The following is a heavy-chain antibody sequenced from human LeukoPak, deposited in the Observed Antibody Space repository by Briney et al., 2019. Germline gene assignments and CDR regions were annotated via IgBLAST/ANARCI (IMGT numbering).Heavy chain of an antibody. J-gene: IGHJ4*02. D-gene: IGHD4-11*01. CDR2: ISTYNGNT. V-gene: IGHV1-18*01. Sequence: ASVKVSCKASVYTFTSYRISWVRQAPGQGLEWMGWISTYNGNTNYAQKLQGRVTMTTDTSTTTAYMELRSLTSDETAVYYCARDPTTQTFDYCGQGTLVTVSS. CDR3: ARDPTTQTFDY. CDR1: VYTFTSYR.